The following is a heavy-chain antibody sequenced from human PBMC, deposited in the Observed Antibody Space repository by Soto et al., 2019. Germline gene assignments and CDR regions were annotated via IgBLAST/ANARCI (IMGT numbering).Heavy chain of an antibody. CDR1: GGTFSSYA. CDR2: IIPIFGTA. J-gene: IGHJ5*02. CDR3: ASTSYDSSGWYNWFDH. Sequence: SVKVSCKASGGTFSSYAISWVRQAPGQGLEWMGGIIPIFGTANYAQKFQGRVTITADESTSTAYMELSSLRSEDTAVYYCASTSYDSSGWYNWFDHWGQGTLVTVSS. V-gene: IGHV1-69*13. D-gene: IGHD3-22*01.